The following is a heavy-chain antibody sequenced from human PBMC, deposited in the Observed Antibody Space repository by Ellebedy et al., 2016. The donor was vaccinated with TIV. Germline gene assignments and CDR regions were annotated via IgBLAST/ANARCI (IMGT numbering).Heavy chain of an antibody. Sequence: GGSLRLXCAASGFTFSNYWMSWVRQAPGKGLEWVANIKQDGSEKYYVDSVKSRFSISRDNAKNSLYLRMDSLRAEDTAVYYCAKEIGGGGSYWGQGTLVTVSS. D-gene: IGHD3-10*01. CDR1: GFTFSNYW. V-gene: IGHV3-7*01. CDR2: IKQDGSEK. J-gene: IGHJ4*02. CDR3: AKEIGGGGSY.